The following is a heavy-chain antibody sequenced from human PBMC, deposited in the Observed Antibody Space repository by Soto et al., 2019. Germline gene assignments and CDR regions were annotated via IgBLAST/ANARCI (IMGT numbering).Heavy chain of an antibody. V-gene: IGHV1-2*04. CDR1: GYTFTGYY. CDR2: INPNSGGT. D-gene: IGHD6-6*01. J-gene: IGHJ6*02. Sequence: ASVKVSCKASGYTFTGYYMYWVRQAPGQGLEWMGWINPNSGGTNYAQKFQGWVTMTRDTSISTAYMELSRLRSDDTAVYYCARDGEEGSSSSSNYYYYGMDVWGQGTTVTVSS. CDR3: ARDGEEGSSSSSNYYYYGMDV.